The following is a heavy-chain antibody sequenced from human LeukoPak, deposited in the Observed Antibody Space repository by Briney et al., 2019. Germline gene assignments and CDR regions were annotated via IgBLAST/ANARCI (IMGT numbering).Heavy chain of an antibody. CDR3: ARDPDGDYVDY. V-gene: IGHV3-30*03. CDR2: ISYDGSNK. J-gene: IGHJ4*02. Sequence: GGSLRLSCAASGFTFSSYGMHWVRQAPGKGLEWVAVISYDGSNKYYADSVKGRFTISRDNSKNTLYLQMNSLRAEDTAVYYCARDPDGDYVDYWGQGTLVTVSP. D-gene: IGHD4-17*01. CDR1: GFTFSSYG.